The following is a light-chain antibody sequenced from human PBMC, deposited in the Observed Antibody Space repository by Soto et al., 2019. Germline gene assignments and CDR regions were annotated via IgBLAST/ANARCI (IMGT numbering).Light chain of an antibody. Sequence: QSALNQPRSVSGSPGQSVTLSCPGTSSDVGRYNYDSWYLQLPGKGPNLVXXXXXXXXXXVXXXXXXSKSANTASLTISGLXXXDEADYYCCSYAGSYVFGTGTKLTVL. CDR1: SSDVGRYNY. J-gene: IGLJ1*01. CDR3: CSYAGSYV. V-gene: IGLV2-11*01. CDR2: XXX.